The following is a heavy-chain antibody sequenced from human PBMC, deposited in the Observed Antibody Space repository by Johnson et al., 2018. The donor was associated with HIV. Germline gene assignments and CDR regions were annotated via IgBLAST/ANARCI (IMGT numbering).Heavy chain of an antibody. J-gene: IGHJ3*02. CDR3: ARHSTSSTMGAVDI. CDR1: GFTFDDYG. CDR2: ISYDGSNK. Sequence: QVQLVESGGGVVRPGGSLRLSCAASGFTFDDYGMTWVRQAPGKGLEWVAVISYDGSNKYYADSVKGRFTISRDNSKNTLYLQMSSLRAEDTAVYYCARHSTSSTMGAVDIWGQGTMVTVSS. V-gene: IGHV3-30*03. D-gene: IGHD6-6*01.